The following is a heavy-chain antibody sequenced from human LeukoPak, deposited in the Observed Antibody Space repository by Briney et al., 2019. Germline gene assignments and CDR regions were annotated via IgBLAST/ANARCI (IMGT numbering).Heavy chain of an antibody. Sequence: PSQTLSLTCAISGDSVSSDSAAWNWIRQSPSRGLEWLGRTYYRSQWFIVYAVSVKTRITITSDTSRNQFSLELNSVTPEDTGVYYCARGSGYYDTGSFSFVDNWGQGTLVTVSS. V-gene: IGHV6-1*01. CDR2: TYYRSQWFI. CDR3: ARGSGYYDTGSFSFVDN. D-gene: IGHD3-22*01. CDR1: GDSVSSDSAA. J-gene: IGHJ4*02.